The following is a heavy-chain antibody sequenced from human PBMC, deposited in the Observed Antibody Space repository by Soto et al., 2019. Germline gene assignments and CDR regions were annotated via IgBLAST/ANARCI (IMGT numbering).Heavy chain of an antibody. CDR3: ARDSLAWYYYYGMDV. CDR1: GYTFTSYG. D-gene: IGHD3-3*01. CDR2: ISAYNGNT. V-gene: IGHV1-18*04. J-gene: IGHJ6*02. Sequence: AASVKVSCKASGYTFTSYGISWVRQPPGQGLEWMGWISAYNGNTNYAQKLQGRVTMTTDTSTSTAYMELRSLRSDDTAVYYCARDSLAWYYYYGMDVWGQGTTVTVSS.